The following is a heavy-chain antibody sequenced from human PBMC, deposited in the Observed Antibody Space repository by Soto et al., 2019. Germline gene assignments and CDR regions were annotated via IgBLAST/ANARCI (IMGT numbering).Heavy chain of an antibody. Sequence: GGALGLSCAASGFTFSTYWMSWVRQAPGKGLEWVANINQDGSEKYYVDSVKGRFTISRDNARNSLYLQVNSLRADDTAMFYCARSSGYHDTYPTNQYFHHWGHGTLVTVSS. J-gene: IGHJ1*01. D-gene: IGHD3-22*01. V-gene: IGHV3-7*01. CDR1: GFTFSTYW. CDR2: INQDGSEK. CDR3: ARSSGYHDTYPTNQYFHH.